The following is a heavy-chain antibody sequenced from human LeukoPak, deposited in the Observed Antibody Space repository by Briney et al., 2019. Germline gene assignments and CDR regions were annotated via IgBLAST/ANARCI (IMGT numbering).Heavy chain of an antibody. D-gene: IGHD2-15*01. V-gene: IGHV3-74*01. J-gene: IGHJ4*02. CDR1: GFTFSSYW. CDR3: ARGSSVVVLD. CDR2: ITSEGSST. Sequence: PGGSLRHSSADSGFTFSSYWGYWVRQVPGKGLVWVSRITSEGSSTSYADSVKGRFTISRDNAKNTLYLQMNSLRAEDTAVYYCARGSSVVVLDWGQGTLVTVSS.